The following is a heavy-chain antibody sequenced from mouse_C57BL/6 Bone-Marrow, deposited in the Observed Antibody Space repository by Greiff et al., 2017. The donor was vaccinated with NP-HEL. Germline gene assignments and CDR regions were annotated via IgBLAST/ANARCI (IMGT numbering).Heavy chain of an antibody. J-gene: IGHJ1*03. CDR3: VRHGPAYYGSSYWYFDV. V-gene: IGHV10-1*01. Sequence: DVHLVESGGGLVQPKGSLKLSCAASGFSFNTYAMNWVRQAPGKGLEWVARIRSKSNNYATYYADSVKDRFTISRDDSESMLYLQMNNLKTEDTAMYYCVRHGPAYYGSSYWYFDVWGTGTTVTVSS. D-gene: IGHD1-1*01. CDR2: IRSKSNNYAT. CDR1: GFSFNTYA.